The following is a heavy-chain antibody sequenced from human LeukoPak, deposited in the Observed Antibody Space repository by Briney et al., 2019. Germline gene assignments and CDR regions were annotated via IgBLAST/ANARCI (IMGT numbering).Heavy chain of an antibody. CDR1: GFTFSSYG. V-gene: IGHV3-30*18. J-gene: IGHJ4*02. CDR3: AKVEVEIQLRIPLNY. D-gene: IGHD5-18*01. CDR2: ISYDGSNK. Sequence: GGSLRLSCAASGFTFSSYGMHWVRQAPGKGLEWVAVISYDGSNKYYADSVKGRFTISRDNSKNTLYLQMNSLRAEDTAVYYCAKVEVEIQLRIPLNYWGQGTLVTVSS.